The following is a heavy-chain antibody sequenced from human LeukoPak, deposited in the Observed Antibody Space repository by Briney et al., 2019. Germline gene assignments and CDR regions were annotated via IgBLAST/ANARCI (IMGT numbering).Heavy chain of an antibody. CDR1: GFTFSDHY. D-gene: IGHD1-1*01. Sequence: GGSLRLSCAASGFTFSDHYIDWVRQAPGKGLEWVGRTRNKANSYTTEYAASVKGRFTISRDDSKSSVYLQMNSLKTEDTAVYYCARVYWNDRDAFDIWGQGTMVTVSS. J-gene: IGHJ3*02. CDR3: ARVYWNDRDAFDI. V-gene: IGHV3-72*01. CDR2: TRNKANSYTT.